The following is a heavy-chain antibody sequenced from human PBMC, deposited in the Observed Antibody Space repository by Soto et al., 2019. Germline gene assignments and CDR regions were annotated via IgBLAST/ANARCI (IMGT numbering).Heavy chain of an antibody. CDR1: GFSFEEYA. CDR3: AKDNLRSGLGNWFDP. V-gene: IGHV3-9*01. J-gene: IGHJ5*02. CDR2: ISWNSGTT. Sequence: EMRLVESGGALAKPGGSLRLSCEASGFSFEEYAMNWVRQGPAKGLEWVARISWNSGTTHYADSVKGRFAISRDNGKNLVYLEMNGLRIEDTALYYCAKDNLRSGLGNWFDPWGQGTWVSVSS. D-gene: IGHD6-19*01.